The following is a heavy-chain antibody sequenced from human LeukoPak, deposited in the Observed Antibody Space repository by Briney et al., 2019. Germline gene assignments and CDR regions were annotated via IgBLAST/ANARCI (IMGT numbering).Heavy chain of an antibody. J-gene: IGHJ6*03. D-gene: IGHD3-10*01. CDR3: ARGANFRGTYYMDV. Sequence: SETLSLTCIVSGGPISTHYWSWSRQPPGKGLEWIGYNDYSGSTNYNPSLKSRVTISVDTSKNQFSLKLNSVTAADTAVYYCARGANFRGTYYMDVWGKGTTVTVSS. CDR1: GGPISTHY. V-gene: IGHV4-59*11. CDR2: NDYSGST.